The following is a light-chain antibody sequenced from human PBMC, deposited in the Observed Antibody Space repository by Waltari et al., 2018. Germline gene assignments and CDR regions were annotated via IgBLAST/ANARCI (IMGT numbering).Light chain of an antibody. CDR1: QSVGKY. Sequence: IVLTQSPGTLSLSPGERATLSCRASQSVGKYLAWYQQKPGQAPRLLIYGASSRAAGIPDRFSGSGSGADFSLNISRLEPEEFAVYYCQHHVRLPATFGQGTKVE. CDR3: QHHVRLPAT. CDR2: GAS. V-gene: IGKV3-20*01. J-gene: IGKJ1*01.